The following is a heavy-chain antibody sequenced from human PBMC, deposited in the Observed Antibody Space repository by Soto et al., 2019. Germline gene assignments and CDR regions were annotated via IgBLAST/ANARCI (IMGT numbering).Heavy chain of an antibody. Sequence: PGGSLRLSCAASGFTFSSYAMSWVRQAPGKGLEWVSAISGSGGSTYYADSVKGRFTISRDNSKNTLYLQMNSLRAEDTAVYYCAVRSFSYDSSGYYYLDWGQGNLVTVSS. CDR2: ISGSGGST. D-gene: IGHD3-22*01. CDR3: AVRSFSYDSSGYYYLD. J-gene: IGHJ4*02. V-gene: IGHV3-23*01. CDR1: GFTFSSYA.